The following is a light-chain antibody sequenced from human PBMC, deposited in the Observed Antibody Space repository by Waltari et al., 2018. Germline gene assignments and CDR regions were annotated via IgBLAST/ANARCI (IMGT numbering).Light chain of an antibody. CDR2: WAS. Sequence: DIVMTQSPDSLAVSLGERATINCKSSQRVLYSSNNKNYLAWYQQKPGQPPKLLIYWASTRESGVPDRFSGSGSGTDFTLTISSLQAEDVAVYYCQQYYSTVRFGQGTKVEIK. V-gene: IGKV4-1*01. J-gene: IGKJ1*01. CDR1: QRVLYSSNNKNY. CDR3: QQYYSTVR.